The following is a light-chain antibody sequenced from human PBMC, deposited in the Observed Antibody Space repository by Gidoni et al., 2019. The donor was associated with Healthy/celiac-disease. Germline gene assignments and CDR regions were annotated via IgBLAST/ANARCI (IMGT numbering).Light chain of an antibody. V-gene: IGKV1-5*03. CDR3: QQYNSYPGT. Sequence: DIHMTQSPSTLSASVGDRVTITCRASQRISSWLAWYQQKPGKAPKLLIYKASSLESGVPSRFSGSGSGTEFTLTIRSLQTDDFATYYCQQYNSYPGTFGQGTKVEIK. J-gene: IGKJ1*01. CDR2: KAS. CDR1: QRISSW.